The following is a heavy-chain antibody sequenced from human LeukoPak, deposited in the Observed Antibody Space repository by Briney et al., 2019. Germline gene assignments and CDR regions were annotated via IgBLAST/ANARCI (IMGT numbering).Heavy chain of an antibody. J-gene: IGHJ3*02. V-gene: IGHV3-30*03. D-gene: IGHD4-17*01. CDR3: ARDDGDYEVPHAFDI. CDR1: GFTFSSYG. Sequence: QSGGSLRLSCAASGFTFSSYGMHWVRQAPGKGLEWVAVISYDGSNKYYADSVKGRFTISRDNSKNTLYLQMNSLRAEDTAVYYCARDDGDYEVPHAFDIWGQGTMVTVSS. CDR2: ISYDGSNK.